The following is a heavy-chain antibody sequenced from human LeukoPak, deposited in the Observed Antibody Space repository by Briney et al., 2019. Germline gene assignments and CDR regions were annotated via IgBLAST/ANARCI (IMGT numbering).Heavy chain of an antibody. CDR1: GFTFSSYE. D-gene: IGHD5-24*01. Sequence: GGSLRLSCAASGFTFSSYEMNWVRQAPGKGLEWVSYISSSGSTIYYADSVKGRFTISRDNAKNSLYLQMNSLRAEDTAVYYCAKRDGYKSGAVDIWGQGTMVTVSS. V-gene: IGHV3-48*03. CDR3: AKRDGYKSGAVDI. CDR2: ISSSGSTI. J-gene: IGHJ3*02.